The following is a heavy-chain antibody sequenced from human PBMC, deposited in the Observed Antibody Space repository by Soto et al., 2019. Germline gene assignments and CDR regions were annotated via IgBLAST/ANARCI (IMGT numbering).Heavy chain of an antibody. J-gene: IGHJ6*02. V-gene: IGHV5-10-1*01. CDR1: GYSFTSYL. CDR3: ARNRYGYGPYYGMDV. Sequence: GESLKISFKGSGYSFTSYLISWVRQMPVKGLEWMGRIDPSDSYTNYSPSFQGHVTISADKSISTAYLQWSSLKASDTAMYYCARNRYGYGPYYGMDVWGQGTTVTVS. CDR2: IDPSDSYT. D-gene: IGHD5-18*01.